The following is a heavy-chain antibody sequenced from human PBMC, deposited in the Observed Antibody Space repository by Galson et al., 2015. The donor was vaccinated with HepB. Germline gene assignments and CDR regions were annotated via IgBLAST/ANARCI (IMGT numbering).Heavy chain of an antibody. CDR1: GFTFSSYA. J-gene: IGHJ6*02. CDR3: AKEDYYGSGSYYKSSFSQGMDV. CDR2: ISGSGGST. Sequence: SLRLSCAASGFTFSSYAMSWVRQAPGKGLEWVSAISGSGGSTYYAGYVKGRFTISRDNSKNTLYLQMNSLRAEDTAVYYCAKEDYYGSGSYYKSSFSQGMDVWGQGTTVTVSS. D-gene: IGHD3-10*01. V-gene: IGHV3-23*01.